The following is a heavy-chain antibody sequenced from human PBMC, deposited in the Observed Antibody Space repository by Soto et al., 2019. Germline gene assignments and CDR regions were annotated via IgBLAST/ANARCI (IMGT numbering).Heavy chain of an antibody. D-gene: IGHD6-6*01. Sequence: SVKVSCKASGYTFRNFGISWVRQAPGQGLEWMGWIIVGSGNTNYAQKFQERVTITRDMSTSTAYMELSSLRSEDTAVYYCAASHSSSSQGWSYYYYYGMDVWGQGTTVTVSS. CDR1: GYTFRNFG. V-gene: IGHV1-58*02. J-gene: IGHJ6*02. CDR2: IIVGSGNT. CDR3: AASHSSSSQGWSYYYYYGMDV.